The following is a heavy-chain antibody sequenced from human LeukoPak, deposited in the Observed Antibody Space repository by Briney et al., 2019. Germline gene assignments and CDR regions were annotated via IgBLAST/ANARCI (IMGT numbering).Heavy chain of an antibody. V-gene: IGHV4-39*01. J-gene: IGHJ4*02. Sequence: SETLSLTCTVSGGSIRSSYYYWGWIRQPPGKGLEWIGSIYVSGSTYYNPSLKSRVTISVDTSKNQFSLKLNSVTAADTAVYYCARGEAWNKFDYWGQGTLVTVSS. CDR3: ARGEAWNKFDY. D-gene: IGHD1/OR15-1a*01. CDR1: GGSIRSSYYY. CDR2: IYVSGST.